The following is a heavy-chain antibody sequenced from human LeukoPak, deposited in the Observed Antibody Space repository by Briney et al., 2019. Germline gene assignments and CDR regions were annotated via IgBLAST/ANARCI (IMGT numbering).Heavy chain of an antibody. Sequence: SXTXXVXGGSIXXSYYYXGWIRQPPGTGLEWIGSIYDSGSTYYNPSLKSRVTISVDTSKNQFSLKLSSVTAADTAVYYCANSYGDYATSGWYFDLWGRGTLVTVSS. D-gene: IGHD4-17*01. CDR1: GGSIXXSYYY. CDR3: ANSYGDYATSGWYFDL. V-gene: IGHV4-39*07. CDR2: IYDSGST. J-gene: IGHJ2*01.